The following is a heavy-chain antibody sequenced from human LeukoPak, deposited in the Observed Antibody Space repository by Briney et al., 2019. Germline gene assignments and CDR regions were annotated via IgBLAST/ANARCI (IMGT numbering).Heavy chain of an antibody. D-gene: IGHD2-15*01. CDR2: ISSSGSAI. Sequence: GGSLRLSCAASGFPLSSYSINWVRQAPGKGLEWVSYISSSGSAIYYVDSVKGRFTVSRDNAKNSLFLQMNSPRAEDTAVYYCVKVKGSYFDYWGQGALVTVSS. J-gene: IGHJ4*02. V-gene: IGHV3-48*01. CDR3: VKVKGSYFDY. CDR1: GFPLSSYS.